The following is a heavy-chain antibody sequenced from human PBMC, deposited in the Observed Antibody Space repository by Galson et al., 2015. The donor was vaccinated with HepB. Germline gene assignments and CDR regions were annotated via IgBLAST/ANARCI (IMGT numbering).Heavy chain of an antibody. CDR3: AKNIANWDQVLDH. Sequence: SVKVSCKASGGTFSSYPISWVRQAPGQGLEWMGGIIPIFGTANYAQKFQGRVTITADESTSTAYMELSSLRAEDTAIYYCAKNIANWDQVLDHWGQGTLVTVSS. CDR1: GGTFSSYP. V-gene: IGHV1-69*13. CDR2: IIPIFGTA. J-gene: IGHJ4*02. D-gene: IGHD7-27*01.